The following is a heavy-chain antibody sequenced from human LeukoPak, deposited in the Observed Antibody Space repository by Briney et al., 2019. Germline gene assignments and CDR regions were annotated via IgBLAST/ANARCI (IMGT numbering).Heavy chain of an antibody. J-gene: IGHJ3*02. Sequence: ASVKVSCKASGYTFTSCAISWVRQAPGQGLEWMGWISAYNGNTNYAQKLQGRVTMTRNTSISTAYMELSSLRSEDTAVYYCARAVPDFDSSGYDAFDIWGQGTMVTVSS. CDR1: GYTFTSCA. V-gene: IGHV1-18*01. CDR3: ARAVPDFDSSGYDAFDI. D-gene: IGHD3-22*01. CDR2: ISAYNGNT.